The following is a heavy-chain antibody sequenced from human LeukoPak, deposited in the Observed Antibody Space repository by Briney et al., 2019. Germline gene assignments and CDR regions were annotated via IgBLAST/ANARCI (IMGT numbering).Heavy chain of an antibody. V-gene: IGHV4-34*01. J-gene: IGHJ3*01. CDR1: GGSLSGYY. CDR3: ARYNFYRYGDKGEGALDF. D-gene: IGHD4-17*01. CDR2: IDDSGST. Sequence: SGTLSLTCAVDGGSLSGYYWTWIRQPPGKGLEWIGEIDDSGSTNYNPSLQTGVTISLDTSKNPFSLKLTSVTAADTAVYYCARYNFYRYGDKGEGALDFWGQGTMVTVSS.